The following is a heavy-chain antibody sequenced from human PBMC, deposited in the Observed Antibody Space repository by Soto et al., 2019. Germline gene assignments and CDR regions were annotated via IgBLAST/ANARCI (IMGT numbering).Heavy chain of an antibody. V-gene: IGHV6-1*01. CDR2: TYYRSKWST. D-gene: IGHD1-26*01. J-gene: IGHJ5*01. Sequence: SQTLSLTCXISGDSVSSKSAAWNWIRQSPSRGLEWLGRTYYRSKWSTDYAVSMKSRIAINPDTSKNQFSLQLNSVTPEDTAVYYCTRALSGSYDSWGQGTLVTVSS. CDR1: GDSVSSKSAA. CDR3: TRALSGSYDS.